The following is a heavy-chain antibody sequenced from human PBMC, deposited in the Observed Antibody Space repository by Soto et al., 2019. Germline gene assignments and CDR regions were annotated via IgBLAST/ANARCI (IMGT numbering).Heavy chain of an antibody. V-gene: IGHV1-18*01. CDR2: ISADSGYT. CDR3: ARDRPPGSLYGMDA. CDR1: GYIFTTYG. Sequence: QIQLVQFGGEVARPGASVTVSCEASGYIFTTYGLSWVRQTPAHGLEWMGWISADSGYTQYAQFFQGRVTMTRDTSRNTGYMTLSDLTSDETRIYYCARDRPPGSLYGMDAWGQGTAVTVSS. J-gene: IGHJ6*02.